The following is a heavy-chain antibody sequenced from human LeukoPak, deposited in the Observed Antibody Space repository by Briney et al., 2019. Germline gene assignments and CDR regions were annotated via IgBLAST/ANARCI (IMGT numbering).Heavy chain of an antibody. CDR1: GDSVSSNSAA. Sequence: SQTLSLTCAISGDSVSSNSAAWNWIRQSPSRGLEWLGRTYYRSKWYNDYAVSVKSRITIKPDTSKNQFSLQLNSVTAADTAVYYCARESYYDSSGYSHDAFDIWGQGTMVTVSS. J-gene: IGHJ3*02. V-gene: IGHV6-1*01. CDR2: TYYRSKWYN. CDR3: ARESYYDSSGYSHDAFDI. D-gene: IGHD3-22*01.